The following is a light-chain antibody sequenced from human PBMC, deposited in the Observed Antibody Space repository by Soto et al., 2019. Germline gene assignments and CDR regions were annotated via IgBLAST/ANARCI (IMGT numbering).Light chain of an antibody. V-gene: IGKV2-30*02. CDR2: KVS. J-gene: IGKJ1*01. CDR3: MQGTHWPWT. CDR1: QSLIHSDGSTY. Sequence: DVVMTQSPLSLPVTLGQPASISCRSSQSLIHSDGSTYLNWFQQRPGQSPRRLIYKVSDRDSGVPVRFSGSGSGTDFTLKISRVEAEDVGVYYCMQGTHWPWTFGQGTEVEIK.